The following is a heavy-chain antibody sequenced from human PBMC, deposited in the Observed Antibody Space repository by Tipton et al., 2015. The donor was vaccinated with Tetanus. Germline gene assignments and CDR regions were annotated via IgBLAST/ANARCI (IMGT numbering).Heavy chain of an antibody. CDR2: IYTSGST. Sequence: LRLSCTVSGGSISSYYWSWIRQPAGKGLEWIGRIYTSGSTNYNPSLKSRVTMSVDTSKNQFSLRRSSVTAADTAVYYCARGGQWASFDYWGQGTLVTVSS. D-gene: IGHD6-19*01. J-gene: IGHJ4*02. CDR3: ARGGQWASFDY. V-gene: IGHV4-4*07. CDR1: GGSISSYY.